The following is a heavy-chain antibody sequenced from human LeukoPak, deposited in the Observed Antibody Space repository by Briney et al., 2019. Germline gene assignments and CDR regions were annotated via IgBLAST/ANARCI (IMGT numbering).Heavy chain of an antibody. Sequence: PSQTLSLTCTVSGGSIGSGGYYWSWIRQHPGKGLEWIGYIYYSGSTYYNPSLKSRVTISVDTSKNQFSLKLSSVTAADTAVYYCARGEVLRFLDWFDPWGQGTLVTVSS. J-gene: IGHJ5*02. D-gene: IGHD3-3*01. V-gene: IGHV4-31*03. CDR2: IYYSGST. CDR1: GGSIGSGGYY. CDR3: ARGEVLRFLDWFDP.